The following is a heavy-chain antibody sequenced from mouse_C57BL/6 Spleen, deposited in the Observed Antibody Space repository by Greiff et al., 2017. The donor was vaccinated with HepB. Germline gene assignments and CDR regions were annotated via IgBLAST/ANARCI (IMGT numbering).Heavy chain of an antibody. V-gene: IGHV1-55*01. CDR1: GYTFTSYW. Sequence: QVQLQQPGAELVKPGASVKMSCKASGYTFTSYWITWVKQRPGQGLEWIGDIYPGSGSTNYNEKFKSKATLTVDTSSRTAYMQLSSLTSEDSAVYYYATIYGSSGGNYLDYWGQGTTLTVSS. J-gene: IGHJ2*01. CDR2: IYPGSGST. D-gene: IGHD1-1*01. CDR3: ATIYGSSGGNYLDY.